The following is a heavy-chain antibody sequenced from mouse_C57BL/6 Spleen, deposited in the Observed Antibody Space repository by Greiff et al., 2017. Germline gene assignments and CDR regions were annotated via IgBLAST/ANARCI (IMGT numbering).Heavy chain of an antibody. V-gene: IGHV1-52*01. Sequence: QVQLQQPGAELVRPGSSVKLSCKASGYTFTSYWMHWVKQRPIQGLEWIGNIDPSDSETHYNQKFKDKATLTVDKSSSTAYMQLSSLTSEDSAVYYGERDGDSSGYWFAYWGQGTLVTVSA. D-gene: IGHD3-2*02. J-gene: IGHJ3*01. CDR2: IDPSDSET. CDR1: GYTFTSYW. CDR3: ERDGDSSGYWFAY.